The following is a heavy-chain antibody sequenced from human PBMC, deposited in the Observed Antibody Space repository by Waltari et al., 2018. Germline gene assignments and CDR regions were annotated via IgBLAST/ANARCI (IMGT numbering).Heavy chain of an antibody. Sequence: QVQLQQWGAGLLKPSETLSLTCAVYGGSFSGYYWSWIRQPPGKGLEWIGEINNNGSTNDNPSLKSRVTISVDTSKNQFSLKLSSVTAADTAVYYCARVRRGYYDFWSGSPPNYFDYWGQGTLVTVSS. J-gene: IGHJ4*02. CDR2: INNNGST. V-gene: IGHV4-34*01. CDR1: GGSFSGYY. D-gene: IGHD3-3*01. CDR3: ARVRRGYYDFWSGSPPNYFDY.